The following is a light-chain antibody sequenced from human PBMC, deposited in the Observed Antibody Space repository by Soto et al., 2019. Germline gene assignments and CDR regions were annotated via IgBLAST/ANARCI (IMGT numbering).Light chain of an antibody. CDR2: AAS. J-gene: IGKJ4*01. CDR1: QYISSY. V-gene: IGKV1-39*01. CDR3: QQSYSTPLT. Sequence: DIQMTQSPSSLSASVGDRVTITCRASQYISSYLNWYQQKPGKAPKLLIYAASSLQSGVPSRVSGSGYGTDFTLTINSLQPEDFTTYYCQQSYSTPLTSGGGTKVEIK.